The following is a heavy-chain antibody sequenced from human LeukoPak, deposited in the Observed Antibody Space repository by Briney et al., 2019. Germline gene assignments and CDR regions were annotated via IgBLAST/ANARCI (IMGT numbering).Heavy chain of an antibody. D-gene: IGHD1-1*01. Sequence: PGGSLRLSCAASGFTFSNYWMHWVRQAPGKGLVWVSRIDSDGSSTNYADSVKGRFTISRDNAKNTLYLQMNSLRAEDTAVYYCAREAQRGYYFDYWGRGTLVTVSS. CDR3: AREAQRGYYFDY. J-gene: IGHJ4*02. V-gene: IGHV3-74*01. CDR1: GFTFSNYW. CDR2: IDSDGSST.